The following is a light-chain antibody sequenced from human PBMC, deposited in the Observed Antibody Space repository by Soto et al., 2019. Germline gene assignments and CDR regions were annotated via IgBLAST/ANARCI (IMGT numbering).Light chain of an antibody. CDR1: SGSIARNY. CDR3: QSYDTNIVV. V-gene: IGLV6-57*03. CDR2: EDN. J-gene: IGLJ2*01. Sequence: LTQPHSVSESRGKTVTISCTRSSGSIARNYVQWFQQRPGSAPTTVIFEDNQRPSGVPDRFSGSIDSSSNSASLTISGLKTEDEADYYCQSYDTNIVVFGGGTKVTVL.